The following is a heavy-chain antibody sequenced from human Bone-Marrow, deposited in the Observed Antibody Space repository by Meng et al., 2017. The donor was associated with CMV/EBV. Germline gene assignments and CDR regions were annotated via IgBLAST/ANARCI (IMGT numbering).Heavy chain of an antibody. CDR2: INPNSGGT. CDR1: GYTFTGYY. J-gene: IGHJ6*02. CDR3: ARVSDHTQLVDYYYYGMNV. Sequence: ASVKVSCKASGYTFTGYYMHWVRQAPGQGLEWMGWINPNSGGTNYAQKFQGRVTMTRDTSISTAYMELSRLRSDDTAVYYCARVSDHTQLVDYYYYGMNVWARGTTATVSS. D-gene: IGHD6-6*01. V-gene: IGHV1-2*02.